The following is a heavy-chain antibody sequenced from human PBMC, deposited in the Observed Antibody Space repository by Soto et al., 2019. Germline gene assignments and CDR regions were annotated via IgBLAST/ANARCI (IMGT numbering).Heavy chain of an antibody. Sequence: QDQLVQSGAEVKKPGSSVKVSCKASGGTFSSHTFSWVRQAPGQGLEWMGRIITALGTATYAQKFQGRVTITADESATTVYMELNSLRPADTAVYYCARPAFGDYWYFDLWGRGTLVTVSS. CDR1: GGTFSSHT. CDR2: IITALGTA. CDR3: ARPAFGDYWYFDL. V-gene: IGHV1-69*08. D-gene: IGHD4-17*01. J-gene: IGHJ2*01.